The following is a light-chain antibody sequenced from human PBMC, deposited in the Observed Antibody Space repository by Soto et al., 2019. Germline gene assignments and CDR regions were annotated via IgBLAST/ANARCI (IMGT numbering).Light chain of an antibody. CDR1: QSVSSSY. J-gene: IGKJ3*01. CDR2: GAS. V-gene: IGKV3-20*01. CDR3: QQYGSSPLFT. Sequence: EIVLTQSPGTLSLSPGERATLSCRASQSVSSSYLALYQQKPGQAPRLLIYGASSRATGIPDRFSGSGSGTDFALTISRLEPEDCAVYYCQQYGSSPLFTFGPGTKVDIK.